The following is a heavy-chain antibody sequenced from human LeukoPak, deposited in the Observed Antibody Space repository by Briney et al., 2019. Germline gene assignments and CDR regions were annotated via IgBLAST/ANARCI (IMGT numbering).Heavy chain of an antibody. J-gene: IGHJ4*02. CDR1: GFTFSSYA. Sequence: LPRGSLRLSCAASGFTFSSYAMHWVRQAPGKGLEWVAVISYDGSNKYYADSVKGRFTISRDNSKNTLYLQMNSLRAEDTAVYYCARENNGEWWGQGTLVTVSS. CDR2: ISYDGSNK. CDR3: ARENNGEW. D-gene: IGHD2-8*01. V-gene: IGHV3-30*04.